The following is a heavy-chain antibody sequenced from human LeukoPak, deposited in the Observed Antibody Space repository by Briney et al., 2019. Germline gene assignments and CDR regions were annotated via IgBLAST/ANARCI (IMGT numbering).Heavy chain of an antibody. CDR2: IYHSGST. CDR3: ARGEWELSY. J-gene: IGHJ4*02. D-gene: IGHD1-26*01. V-gene: IGHV4-30-2*01. Sequence: GLEWIGYIYHSGSTYYNPSLKSRVTISVDRSKNQFSLKLSSVTAADTAVYYCARGEWELSYWGQGTLVTVSS.